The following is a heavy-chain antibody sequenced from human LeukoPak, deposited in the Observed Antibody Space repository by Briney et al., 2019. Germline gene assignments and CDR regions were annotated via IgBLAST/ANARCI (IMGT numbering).Heavy chain of an antibody. Sequence: PSETLSFTCTVSGGSISSYYWSWIRQPPGKGLEWIGYTYYSGSTNYNPSLKSRVTISVDTSKNQFSLKLSSVTAADTAVYYCASMGSDYGDYVGAFDIWGQGTMVTVSS. CDR3: ASMGSDYGDYVGAFDI. J-gene: IGHJ3*02. CDR2: TYYSGST. CDR1: GGSISSYY. D-gene: IGHD4-17*01. V-gene: IGHV4-59*08.